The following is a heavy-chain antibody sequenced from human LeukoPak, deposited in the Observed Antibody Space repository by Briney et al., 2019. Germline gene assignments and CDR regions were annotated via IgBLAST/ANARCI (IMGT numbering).Heavy chain of an antibody. CDR2: ISTNGGST. CDR3: ARGGPAAGRFDY. J-gene: IGHJ4*02. CDR1: GFTFSSYG. Sequence: GGSLRLSCAASGFTFSSYGMTWVRQAPGKGLEYVSGISTNGGSTYYADSVKGRFTISRDNSKNTLYLQMNSLRAEDTAVYYCARGGPAAGRFDYWGQGTLVTVSS. D-gene: IGHD6-13*01. V-gene: IGHV3-64*02.